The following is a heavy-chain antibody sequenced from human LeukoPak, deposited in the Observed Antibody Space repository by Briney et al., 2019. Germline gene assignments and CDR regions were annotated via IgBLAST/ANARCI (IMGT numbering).Heavy chain of an antibody. CDR1: GYTFTGYY. J-gene: IGHJ2*01. Sequence: ASVKVSCKASGYTFTGYYMHWVRQAPGQGLEWIGWINPNSGGTNYAQKFQGWGTMTRDKSISTAYIDLSRLRSDDTAVYYCAREGPKGSGSGSRRYFDLWGRGTLVTVSS. CDR2: INPNSGGT. D-gene: IGHD3-10*01. V-gene: IGHV1-2*04. CDR3: AREGPKGSGSGSRRYFDL.